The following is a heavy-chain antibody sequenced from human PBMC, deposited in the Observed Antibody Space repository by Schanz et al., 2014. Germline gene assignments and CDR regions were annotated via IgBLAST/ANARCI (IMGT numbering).Heavy chain of an antibody. D-gene: IGHD4-17*01. J-gene: IGHJ6*03. CDR1: GFTISSYS. V-gene: IGHV3-30*03. CDR2: ISYDGSNK. CDR3: ARDGDRFYHNYYMDV. Sequence: VHLVESGGGLVKRGGSLRLSCAASGFTISSYSMNWVRQAPGKGLEWVAVISYDGSNKYYADSVKGRFTVSRDNARNSLYLHMNTLGAEDTAVYYCARDGDRFYHNYYMDVWGKGTTVTVSS.